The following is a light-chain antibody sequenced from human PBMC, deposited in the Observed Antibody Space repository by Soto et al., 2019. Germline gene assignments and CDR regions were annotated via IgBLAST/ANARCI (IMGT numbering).Light chain of an antibody. CDR1: SSDVGGYNY. CDR2: DVR. V-gene: IGLV2-14*01. Sequence: QSALTQPASVSGSPGQSITISCTGTSSDVGGYNYVSWYQQHPGKAPKLMIYDVRNRPSGVSNRFSGSKSGNTASLTISGLQAEDDADYYCTSDTTISTLVVFGGGTKLTVL. CDR3: TSDTTISTLVV. J-gene: IGLJ2*01.